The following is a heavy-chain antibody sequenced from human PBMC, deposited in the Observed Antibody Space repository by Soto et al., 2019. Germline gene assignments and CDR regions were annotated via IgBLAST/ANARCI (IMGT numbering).Heavy chain of an antibody. CDR2: ISPYNDYT. V-gene: IGHV1-18*01. CDR3: ARGGYYDNSWGKLSHYGLDV. Sequence: QVQLAQSANEVKKPGDSVRVSCKAAGYTFIRYGIAWVRQAPGQGLEWMGWISPYNDYTVYAQKFQGRVSMTADTSTRTVYMNLRGLKSDDTAVYYCARGGYYDNSWGKLSHYGLDVWGQGTSVSVSS. D-gene: IGHD3-16*01. CDR1: GYTFIRYG. J-gene: IGHJ6*02.